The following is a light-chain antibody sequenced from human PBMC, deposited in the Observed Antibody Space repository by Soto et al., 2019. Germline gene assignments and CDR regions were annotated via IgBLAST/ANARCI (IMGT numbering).Light chain of an antibody. CDR3: GVWDDRLISYI. V-gene: IGLV1-44*01. Sequence: QSVLNPPPSTSGTPGQRVTISCSGSTSKNGSNTVSWYKQLPGTAPNILIYGHNQRPSGVPDRYSTSKSGSSASLAISGFQSEDEADYYCGVWDDRLISYIFGAGT. CDR1: TSKNGSNT. J-gene: IGLJ1*01. CDR2: GHN.